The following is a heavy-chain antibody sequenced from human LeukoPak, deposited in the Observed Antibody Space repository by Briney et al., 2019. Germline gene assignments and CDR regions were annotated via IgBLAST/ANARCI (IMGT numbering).Heavy chain of an antibody. J-gene: IGHJ4*02. CDR1: GFTFSSYS. CDR3: ARGNSGSLDY. D-gene: IGHD1-26*01. Sequence: GGSLRLSCAASGFTFSSYSMNWVRQAPGKGLEWVSSISSSGSYIYYADSVKGRFTISRDNAKNSLYLQMNSLSAEDTAVYYCARGNSGSLDYWAQGTLVTVSS. CDR2: ISSSGSYI. V-gene: IGHV3-21*01.